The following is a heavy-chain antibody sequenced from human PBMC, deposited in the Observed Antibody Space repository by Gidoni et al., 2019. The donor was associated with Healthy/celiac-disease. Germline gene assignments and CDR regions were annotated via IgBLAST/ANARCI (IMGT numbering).Heavy chain of an antibody. D-gene: IGHD2-2*01. J-gene: IGHJ3*02. CDR1: GFTLSSYA. CDR2: ISYDGSNK. CDR3: ARERGYCSSTSCYLGAFDI. V-gene: IGHV3-30-3*01. Sequence: QVQLVESGGGVVQPGRSLRLYCAAPGFTLSSYAMHWGRPAPGKGLEWVAVISYDGSNKYYADSVKGRFTISRDNSKNTLYLQMNSLRAEDTAVYYCARERGYCSSTSCYLGAFDIWGQGTMVTVSS.